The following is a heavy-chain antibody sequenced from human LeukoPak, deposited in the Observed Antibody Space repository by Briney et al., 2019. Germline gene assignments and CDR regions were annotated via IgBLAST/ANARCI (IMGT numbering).Heavy chain of an antibody. J-gene: IGHJ4*02. CDR3: ARDGVRNMGLRLDY. CDR1: GGTFGVNA. D-gene: IGHD1-14*01. CDR2: IIPIFPKS. V-gene: IGHV1-69*13. Sequence: ASVKVSCKASGGTFGVNAIHWVRQAPGQGLEWMGDIIPIFPKSNYARKFQGRVTFTAEESTSTAYMERSSLTSEDTAVYYCARDGVRNMGLRLDYWGQGTLVIVSS.